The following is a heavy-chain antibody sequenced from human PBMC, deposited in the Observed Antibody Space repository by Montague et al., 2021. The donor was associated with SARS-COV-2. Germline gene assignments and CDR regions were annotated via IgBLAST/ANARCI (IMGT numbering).Heavy chain of an antibody. J-gene: IGHJ4*02. V-gene: IGHV3-30*04. Sequence: SLRLSCAASGFIFSSYAMNWVRLTPGKGLEWVAVISYDGSNKYYADSVKGRFTISRDNSKNMLYLQMNSLRAEDTAVYYCAREPLLLGFGEFLDYWGQGTLVTVSS. CDR3: AREPLLLGFGEFLDY. D-gene: IGHD3-10*01. CDR1: GFIFSSYA. CDR2: ISYDGSNK.